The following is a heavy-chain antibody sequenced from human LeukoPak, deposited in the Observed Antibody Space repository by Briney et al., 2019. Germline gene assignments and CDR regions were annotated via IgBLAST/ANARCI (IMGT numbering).Heavy chain of an antibody. CDR3: ARVGVVPAAINY. Sequence: SETLSLTCTVSGGSISSGGYYWSWIRQPPGKGLEWIGYIYHSGSTYYNPSLKSRVTISVDTSKNQFSLKLSSVTAADTAVYYCARVGVVPAAINYWGQGTLVTVSS. V-gene: IGHV4-30-2*01. CDR1: GGSISSGGYY. CDR2: IYHSGST. J-gene: IGHJ4*02. D-gene: IGHD2-2*01.